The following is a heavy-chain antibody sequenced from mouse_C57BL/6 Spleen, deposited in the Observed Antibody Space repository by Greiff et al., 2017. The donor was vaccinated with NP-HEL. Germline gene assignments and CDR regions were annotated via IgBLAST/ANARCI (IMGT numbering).Heavy chain of an antibody. V-gene: IGHV1-7*01. Sequence: QVQLQQSGAELAKPGASVKLSCKASGYTFTSYWMHWVKQRPGQGLEWIGYINPSSGYTKYNQKFKDKATLTADKSSSTAYMQLSSLTYEDSAVYYCARSRGFGITTVVAHWYFDVWGTGTTVTVSS. CDR1: GYTFTSYW. J-gene: IGHJ1*03. D-gene: IGHD1-1*01. CDR3: ARSRGFGITTVVAHWYFDV. CDR2: INPSSGYT.